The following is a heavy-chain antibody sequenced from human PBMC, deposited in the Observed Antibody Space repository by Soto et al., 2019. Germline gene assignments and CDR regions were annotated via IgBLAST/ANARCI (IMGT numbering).Heavy chain of an antibody. D-gene: IGHD4-17*01. V-gene: IGHV4-30-4*08. Sequence: PSETLSLTSTVSGGSISSVDYYWRWIRQPPGKGLEWIGYIYYSGSTYYNPSLKSRVTISVDTSKNQFSLKLSSVTAADTAVYYCARGLHDYRFDPWGQGTLVTVSS. J-gene: IGHJ5*02. CDR2: IYYSGST. CDR3: ARGLHDYRFDP. CDR1: GGSISSVDYY.